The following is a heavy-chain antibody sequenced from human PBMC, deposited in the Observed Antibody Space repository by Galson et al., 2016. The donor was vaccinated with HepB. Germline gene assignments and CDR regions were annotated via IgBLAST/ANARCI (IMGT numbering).Heavy chain of an antibody. D-gene: IGHD1-26*01. V-gene: IGHV4-61*02. CDR1: GDSISSTSYY. CDR3: ARGPPGIGNYFDY. Sequence: LSLTCTVSGDSISSTSYYWSWIRQPAGKGLEWIGRMSTSGTTNSNPPLKSRVIISVDTSKNQFSLNLNSVTAADTAVYYCARGPPGIGNYFDYWGQGTLVSVSS. CDR2: MSTSGTT. J-gene: IGHJ4*02.